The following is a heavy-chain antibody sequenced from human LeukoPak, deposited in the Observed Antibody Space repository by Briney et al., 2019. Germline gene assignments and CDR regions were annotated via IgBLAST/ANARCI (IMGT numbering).Heavy chain of an antibody. CDR1: GFSFSGYW. J-gene: IGHJ4*02. D-gene: IGHD3-10*01. V-gene: IGHV3-74*01. CDR3: ARDGHGEVPFDY. Sequence: PGGSLRLSCAASGFSFSGYWMHWVRQAPGKGLVWVSHSNGAGSTTTYADSVKGRFTMSRDNAKNTLYLQMNSLRAEDTAIYYCARDGHGEVPFDYWGQGTLVTVSA. CDR2: SNGAGSTT.